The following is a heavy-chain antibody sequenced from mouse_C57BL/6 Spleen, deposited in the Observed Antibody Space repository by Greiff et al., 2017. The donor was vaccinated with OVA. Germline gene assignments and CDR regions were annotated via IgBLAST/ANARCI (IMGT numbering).Heavy chain of an antibody. V-gene: IGHV3-1*01. J-gene: IGHJ2*01. CDR3: ARALSYGYDGGFFDY. Sequence: EVQLQQSGPGMVKPSQSLSLTCTVTGYSITSGYDWHWIRHFPGNKLEWMGYISYSGSTTYNPSLKSRISITHDTYKNHFFLKLNSVTTEDTATYYGARALSYGYDGGFFDYWGQGTTLTVSS. CDR2: ISYSGST. D-gene: IGHD2-2*01. CDR1: GYSITSGYD.